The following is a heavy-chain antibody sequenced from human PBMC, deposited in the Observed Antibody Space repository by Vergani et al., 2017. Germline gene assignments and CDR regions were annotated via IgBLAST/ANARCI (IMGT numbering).Heavy chain of an antibody. Sequence: QVQLQESGPGLVKPSETLSLTCTVSGGSISSYYWSWIRQPPGKGLEWIGYIYYSGSTNYNPSLKSRVTISVDTSKNQFSLKLSSVTAADTAVYYCARDCKIQVRPRGRGYDYYGMDVWGQGTTVTVSS. V-gene: IGHV4-59*12. CDR3: ARDCKIQVRPRGRGYDYYGMDV. D-gene: IGHD5-18*01. CDR1: GGSISSYY. CDR2: IYYSGST. J-gene: IGHJ6*02.